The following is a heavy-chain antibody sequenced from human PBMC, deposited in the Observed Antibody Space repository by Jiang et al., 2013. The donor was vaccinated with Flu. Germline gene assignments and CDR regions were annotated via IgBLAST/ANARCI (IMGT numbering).Heavy chain of an antibody. J-gene: IGHJ4*02. D-gene: IGHD6-6*01. V-gene: IGHV4-30-2*01. Sequence: IRQPPGKGLEWIGYIYHSGSTYYNPSLKSRVTISVDRSKNQFSLKLSSVTAADTAVYYCARMQLAGIDYWGQGTLVTVSS. CDR2: IYHSGST. CDR3: ARMQLAGIDY.